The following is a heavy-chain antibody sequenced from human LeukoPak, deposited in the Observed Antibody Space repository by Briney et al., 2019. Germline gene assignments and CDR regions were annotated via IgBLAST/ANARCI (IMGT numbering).Heavy chain of an antibody. Sequence: GGSLRLSCAASVFTFSTYGVHCGRQSPGNGLEWLAFIRYDRTNKNFVDSVKGRFTISRDNSKNTLYLQMNSLGAEDTAVYYCAKESGDHFEAFDIWGQGTMVTVSS. V-gene: IGHV3-30*02. J-gene: IGHJ3*02. CDR3: AKESGDHFEAFDI. D-gene: IGHD1-26*01. CDR2: IRYDRTNK. CDR1: VFTFSTYG.